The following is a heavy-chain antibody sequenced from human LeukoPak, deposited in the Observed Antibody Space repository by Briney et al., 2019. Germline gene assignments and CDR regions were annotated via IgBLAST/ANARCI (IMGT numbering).Heavy chain of an antibody. D-gene: IGHD2-2*01. J-gene: IGHJ4*02. V-gene: IGHV3-7*01. CDR2: INQDESKK. CDR1: GFTFSNDW. CDR3: ARDHAYRADY. Sequence: GGSLRLSCAASGFTFSNDWMCWVRQAPGKGLEWVANINQDESKKYYADSVKGRFTISRDNAKNSLYLQMSSLTAEDTAIYYCARDHAYRADYWGQGTLVTVSS.